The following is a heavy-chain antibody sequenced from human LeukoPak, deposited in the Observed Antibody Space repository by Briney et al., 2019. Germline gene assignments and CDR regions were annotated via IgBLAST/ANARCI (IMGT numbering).Heavy chain of an antibody. V-gene: IGHV1-69*13. J-gene: IGHJ4*02. CDR1: GGTFSSYA. Sequence: SVKVSCKASGGTFSSYAISWVRQAPGQGLEWMGGIIPIFGTANYAQKFQGRVTITADESTSTAYMELSSLRSEDTAVYYCARTLSGYDLYLWYWGQGTLVTVSS. CDR2: IIPIFGTA. D-gene: IGHD5-12*01. CDR3: ARTLSGYDLYLWY.